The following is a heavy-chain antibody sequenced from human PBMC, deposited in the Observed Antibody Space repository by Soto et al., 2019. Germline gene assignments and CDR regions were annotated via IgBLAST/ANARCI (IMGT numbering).Heavy chain of an antibody. V-gene: IGHV1-18*01. CDR2: ISAYNGNT. J-gene: IGHJ1*01. CDR3: ADGIRDTVPVSAFLLNRSSDLGIPAE. D-gene: IGHD2-15*01. Sequence: PGKGLEWMGWISAYNGNTNYAQKLQGRVTMTTDTSTSTAYMELRSLRSDDTVVYYCADGIRDTVPVSAFLLNRSSDLGIPAE.